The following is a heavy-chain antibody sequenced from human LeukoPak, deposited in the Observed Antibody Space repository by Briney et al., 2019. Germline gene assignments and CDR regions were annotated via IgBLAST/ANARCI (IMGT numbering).Heavy chain of an antibody. CDR1: GFTFGSYA. CDR2: ISVSGGST. CDR3: AKKVTGSYNNPLDY. V-gene: IGHV3-23*01. D-gene: IGHD3-10*01. J-gene: IGHJ4*02. Sequence: PGGSLRLSCAASGFTFGSYAMSWVRQAPGKGLEWVSAISVSGGSTYYADSVKGRFTISRDNSKNTLYLQMNSLTAEDTAVYYCAKKVTGSYNNPLDYWGQGTLVTVSS.